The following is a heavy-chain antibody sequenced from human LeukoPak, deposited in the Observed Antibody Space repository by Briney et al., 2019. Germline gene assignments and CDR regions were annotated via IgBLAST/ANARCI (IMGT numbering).Heavy chain of an antibody. V-gene: IGHV5-10-1*01. CDR2: IDPSDSYT. Sequence: GESLKISCKDSGYSFTSYWISRVRQMPGKGLEWMGRIDPSDSYTNYSPSFQGHVTISADKSISTAYLQWSSLKASDTAMYYCARHSADYDILTGYQAVDAFDIWGQGTMVTVSS. J-gene: IGHJ3*02. D-gene: IGHD3-9*01. CDR3: ARHSADYDILTGYQAVDAFDI. CDR1: GYSFTSYW.